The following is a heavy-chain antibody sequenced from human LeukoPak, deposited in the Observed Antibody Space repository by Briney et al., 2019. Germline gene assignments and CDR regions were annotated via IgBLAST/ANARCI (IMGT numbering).Heavy chain of an antibody. CDR1: GFSFRNYA. J-gene: IGHJ4*02. D-gene: IGHD2-21*02. Sequence: GGSLRLSCAASGFSFRNYAMTWVRQAPGKGLEWVSFINNVAKVRYYTDSVKGRFTISRDNSKNTLYLQMNTLRAGDTAVYYCARGYGDFGDYYFDSWGQGTLVTVSS. CDR3: ARGYGDFGDYYFDS. CDR2: INNVAKVR. V-gene: IGHV3-23*03.